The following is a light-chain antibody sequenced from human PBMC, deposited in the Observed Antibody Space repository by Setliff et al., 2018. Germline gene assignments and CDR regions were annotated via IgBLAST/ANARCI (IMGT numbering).Light chain of an antibody. V-gene: IGLV2-8*01. CDR1: SSDVGGYNY. J-gene: IGLJ3*02. CDR2: EVT. Sequence: QSALAQHPPASGSPGQSVTISCTGTSSDVGGYNYVTWYQQHPGKAPKLMIYEVTKRPSGVPDRFSGSKSGNTASLTVSGLQTEDEADYYCSSYAGSNTWVFGGGTQLTVL. CDR3: SSYAGSNTWV.